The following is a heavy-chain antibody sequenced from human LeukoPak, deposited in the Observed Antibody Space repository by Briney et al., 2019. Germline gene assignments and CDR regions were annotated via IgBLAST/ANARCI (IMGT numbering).Heavy chain of an antibody. Sequence: GGSLRLSCAASGFTFSSYAMSWVRQAPGKGLEWVSAISGSGGSTYYADSVKGRFTISRDNSKNTLYLQMNSLRAEDTAVYYCAKVVTPGYCSGGSCYSTHYYFDYWGQGTLVTVSS. CDR2: ISGSGGST. V-gene: IGHV3-23*01. CDR1: GFTFSSYA. J-gene: IGHJ4*02. CDR3: AKVVTPGYCSGGSCYSTHYYFDY. D-gene: IGHD2-15*01.